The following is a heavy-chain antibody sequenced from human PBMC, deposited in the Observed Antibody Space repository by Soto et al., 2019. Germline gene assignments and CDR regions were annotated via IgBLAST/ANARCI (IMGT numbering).Heavy chain of an antibody. CDR3: ARHYYYGSGSRNLNYYYYYGMDV. CDR1: GYSFTSYW. J-gene: IGHJ6*02. Sequence: PGESLKISCKGSGYSFTSYWIGWVRQMPGKGLEWMGIIYPGDSDTRYSPSFQGQVTISADKSISTAYLQWSSLKASDTAMYYCARHYYYGSGSRNLNYYYYYGMDVWGQGNTVTVSS. CDR2: IYPGDSDT. D-gene: IGHD3-10*01. V-gene: IGHV5-51*01.